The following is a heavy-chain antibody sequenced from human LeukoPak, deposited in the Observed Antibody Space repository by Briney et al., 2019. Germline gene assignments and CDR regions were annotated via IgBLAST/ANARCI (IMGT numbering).Heavy chain of an antibody. J-gene: IGHJ4*02. D-gene: IGHD4-17*01. V-gene: IGHV4-4*02. CDR1: GDSVGSSVSGNSR. CDR3: VRDFDDGNYALRY. Sequence: SETLSLTCAVSGDSVGSSVSGNSRWNWVRQTPGKGPEWIGEIYRSGGTHYNPALRRRVTMSLDRSKNHLSLNVRSVTAADTAVYYCVRDFDDGNYALRYWGQGTLVTVSS. CDR2: IYRSGGT.